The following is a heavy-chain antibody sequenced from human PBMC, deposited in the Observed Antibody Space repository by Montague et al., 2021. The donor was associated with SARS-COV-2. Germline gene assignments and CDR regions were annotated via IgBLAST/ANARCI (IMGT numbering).Heavy chain of an antibody. CDR1: AGAIRDTDYF. CDR3: ARQDIQLRFDL. J-gene: IGHJ2*01. D-gene: IGHD1-1*01. Sequence: SETLSLTCTVSAGAIRDTDYFWGWIRQSPGKGPEWIGGSRYGGTSYYNPSLKSRVTISIDTSKNQCSLKMTAVTAADTAVYFCARQDIQLRFDLWGRGTLVTVSS. CDR2: SRYGGTS. V-gene: IGHV4-39*01.